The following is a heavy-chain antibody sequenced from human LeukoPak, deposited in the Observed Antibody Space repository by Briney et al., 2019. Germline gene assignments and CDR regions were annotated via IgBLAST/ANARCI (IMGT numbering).Heavy chain of an antibody. V-gene: IGHV3-23*01. D-gene: IGHD5-24*01. J-gene: IGHJ4*02. CDR3: AKDRRDGYNHGYYFDY. CDR2: ISGSGGST. CDR1: GFTFRTYA. Sequence: GGSLRLSCAASGFTFRTYAMTWVRQAPGKGLEWVSSISGSGGSTYYADSVKGRLTISRDNSKNTLYLQMNSLRAEDTAVYYCAKDRRDGYNHGYYFDYWGQGTLVIVSS.